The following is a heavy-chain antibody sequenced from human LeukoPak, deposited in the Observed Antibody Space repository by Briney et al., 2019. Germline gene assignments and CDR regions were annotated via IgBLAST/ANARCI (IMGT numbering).Heavy chain of an antibody. CDR3: ARDRWTAMVTWYFDY. CDR1: GCIFSSYA. CDR2: IIPIFGTA. J-gene: IGHJ4*02. D-gene: IGHD5-18*01. V-gene: IGHV1-69*05. Sequence: SVKVSCKGSGCIFSSYAFSWVRQAPGPGIEWVGSIIPIFGTANCAQKFQGRVTITTDESTSTAYMELSSLRSEDTAVYYCARDRWTAMVTWYFDYWGQGTLVTVSS.